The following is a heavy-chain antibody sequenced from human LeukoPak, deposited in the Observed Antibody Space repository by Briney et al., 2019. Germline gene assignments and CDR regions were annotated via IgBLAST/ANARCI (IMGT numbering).Heavy chain of an antibody. CDR3: ARLGEYSYKD. Sequence: PSETLSLTCTDPGGSISSYYWSWIRQPPGEGLKWIGYIYYSGSTNYSPSLKSRVTISVDTSKNQFSLKLSSVTAADTAVYYCARLGEYSYKDWGQGTLVTVSS. J-gene: IGHJ4*02. CDR1: GGSISSYY. V-gene: IGHV4-59*01. CDR2: IYYSGST. D-gene: IGHD5-18*01.